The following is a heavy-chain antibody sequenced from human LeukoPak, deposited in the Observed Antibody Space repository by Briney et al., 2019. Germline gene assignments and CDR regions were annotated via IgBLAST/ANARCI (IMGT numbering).Heavy chain of an antibody. Sequence: SVKVSCKASGGTFSSYAISWVRQAPGQGLEWMGGIIPIFGTADYAQKFQGRVTIIADESTSTAYMELSSLRSEDTAVYCCARGLPSGPVDSNSYFGYWGQGTLVTVSS. CDR2: IIPIFGTA. CDR1: GGTFSSYA. D-gene: IGHD4-11*01. V-gene: IGHV1-69*13. CDR3: ARGLPSGPVDSNSYFGY. J-gene: IGHJ4*02.